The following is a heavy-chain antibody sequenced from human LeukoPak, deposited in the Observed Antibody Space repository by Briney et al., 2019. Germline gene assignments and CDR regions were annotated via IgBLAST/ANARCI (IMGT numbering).Heavy chain of an antibody. D-gene: IGHD1-1*01. CDR1: GGSISGYF. J-gene: IGHJ5*02. CDR3: ARSDWMRWFDP. Sequence: PSETLSLTCTVSGGSISGYFWTWIRQPAGKGLEWIGRIYSSGSNNYNPSLKSRVTMSLDTSKNHFSLNLTSVTAADTAVYYCARSDWMRWFDPWGLGTLVTVSS. CDR2: IYSSGSN. V-gene: IGHV4-4*07.